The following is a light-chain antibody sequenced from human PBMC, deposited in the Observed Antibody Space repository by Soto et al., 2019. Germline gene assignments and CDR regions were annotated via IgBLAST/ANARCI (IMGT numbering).Light chain of an antibody. Sequence: NFMLTQPHSVSESPGKTVTISCTRSSGSIASNYVQWYQQRPGSAPTTVIYEDNQSPSGVPDRLSGSIDSSSNSASLTISGLKTEDVADYYCQSYDSNNQDVVFGGETKLTVL. V-gene: IGLV6-57*03. CDR1: SGSIASNY. CDR3: QSYDSNNQDVV. J-gene: IGLJ2*01. CDR2: EDN.